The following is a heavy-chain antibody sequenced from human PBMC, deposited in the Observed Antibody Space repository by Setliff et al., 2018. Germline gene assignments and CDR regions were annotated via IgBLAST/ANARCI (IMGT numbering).Heavy chain of an antibody. J-gene: IGHJ6*02. Sequence: NPSETLSLTCTVSGGPISPYFWSWIRQPPGKGLEWIGYIYHNGNTNFNPSLKTRVTMSVDTSKNQFALNLRSVTAADTAVYYCVRDRTAYSYGLDVWGQGTTVTVSS. CDR1: GGPISPYF. CDR2: IYHNGNT. D-gene: IGHD5-18*01. V-gene: IGHV4-59*01. CDR3: VRDRTAYSYGLDV.